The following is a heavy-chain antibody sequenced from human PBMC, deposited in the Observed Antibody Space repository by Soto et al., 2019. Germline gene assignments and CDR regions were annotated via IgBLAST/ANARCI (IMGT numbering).Heavy chain of an antibody. J-gene: IGHJ5*02. CDR3: ARLGNLGYCSSTSCPGRFDP. CDR2: INPSGGST. CDR1: GYTFTSYY. D-gene: IGHD2-2*01. V-gene: IGHV1-46*01. Sequence: QVQLVQSGAEVKKTGASVKVSCKASGYTFTSYYMHWVRQAPGQGLEWMGIINPSGGSTSYAQKFQGRVTMTRDTSTSTVYMELSSLRSEDTAVYYCARLGNLGYCSSTSCPGRFDPWGQGTLVTVSS.